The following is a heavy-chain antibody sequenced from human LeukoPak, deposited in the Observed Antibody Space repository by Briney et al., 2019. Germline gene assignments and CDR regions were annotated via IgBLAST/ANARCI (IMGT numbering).Heavy chain of an antibody. J-gene: IGHJ3*02. V-gene: IGHV3-23*01. CDR2: ISGSGGST. CDR1: GFTFSSYA. Sequence: GGSLRLSCAASGFTFSSYAMSWVRQAPGKGLEWVSAISGSGGSTYYADSVKGRFTISRDNSRNTLYLQMNSLRAEDTAVYYCAKAGITMIVARGGAFDIWGQGTMVTVSS. CDR3: AKAGITMIVARGGAFDI. D-gene: IGHD3-22*01.